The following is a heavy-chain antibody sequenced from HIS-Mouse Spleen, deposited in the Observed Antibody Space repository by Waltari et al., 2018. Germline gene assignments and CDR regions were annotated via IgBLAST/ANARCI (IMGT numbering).Heavy chain of an antibody. J-gene: IGHJ3*02. Sequence: QVQLQESGPGLVKPSETLSLTCTVSGYSISSGYYWGWIRQPPGKGLEWIGSIYHSGRTYYNPSLESRVTISVDTSKNQFSLKLSSVTAADTAVYYCAREPHLQLELAFDIWGQGTMVTVSS. CDR3: AREPHLQLELAFDI. V-gene: IGHV4-38-2*02. CDR2: IYHSGRT. CDR1: GYSISSGYY. D-gene: IGHD1-1*01.